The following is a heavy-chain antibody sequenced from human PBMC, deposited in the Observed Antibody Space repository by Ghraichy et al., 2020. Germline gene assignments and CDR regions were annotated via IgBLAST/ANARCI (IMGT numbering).Heavy chain of an antibody. V-gene: IGHV6-1*01. D-gene: IGHD2-2*01. CDR3: ARGPAAIDY. J-gene: IGHJ4*02. CDR1: GDSVSSNSAA. CDR2: TYYRSTWYT. Sequence: SQTLSLTCAISGDSVSSNSAAWNWIRQSPSRGLEWLGRTYYRSTWYTDYAPSVRSRVTINSDTSKNQFSLQLSSVTPEDTAVYYYARGPAAIDYWGQGTLVTVSS.